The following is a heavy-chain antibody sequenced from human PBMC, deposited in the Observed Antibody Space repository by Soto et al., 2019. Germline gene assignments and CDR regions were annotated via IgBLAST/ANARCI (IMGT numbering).Heavy chain of an antibody. Sequence: QVQLVQSGAGVKKPGASVKVSCKVSGYTLTELSMHWVRQAPGKGLEWMGGFDPEDGETIYAQKFQGRVTMTEDTSTDTAYMELSSLRSEDTAVYYCATGGTGLAAADRALIDYWGQGTLVTVSS. D-gene: IGHD6-13*01. J-gene: IGHJ4*02. V-gene: IGHV1-24*01. CDR1: GYTLTELS. CDR2: FDPEDGET. CDR3: ATGGTGLAAADRALIDY.